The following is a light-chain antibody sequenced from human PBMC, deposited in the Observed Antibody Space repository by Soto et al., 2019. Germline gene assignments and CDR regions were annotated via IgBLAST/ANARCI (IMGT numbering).Light chain of an antibody. CDR3: QSYDSSLSGVV. J-gene: IGLJ2*01. Sequence: QSALTQPASVSGSPGQSITISCTGTSSDVGGYNYVSWYQQLPGKAPKLMIYEVSNRPSGVPDRFSGSKSGTSASLAITGLQAEDEADYYCQSYDSSLSGVVFGGGTKLTVL. CDR1: SSDVGGYNY. CDR2: EVS. V-gene: IGLV2-14*01.